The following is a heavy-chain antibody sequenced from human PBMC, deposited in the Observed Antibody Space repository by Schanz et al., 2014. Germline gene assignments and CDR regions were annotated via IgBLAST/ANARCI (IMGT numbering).Heavy chain of an antibody. CDR2: ITYDGSNT. Sequence: QVQLVESGGGVVQPGRSLRLSCAASGFTMITYAMHWVRQPPGKGLEWVAIITYDGSNTYHADSVKGRFTIARDNSKNTLYLQMNSLRAKDTAVYYCIRGDIMVVPVAHFWGQGILVTVSS. J-gene: IGHJ4*02. CDR1: GFTMITYA. V-gene: IGHV3-30*04. CDR3: IRGDIMVVPVAHF. D-gene: IGHD2-2*01.